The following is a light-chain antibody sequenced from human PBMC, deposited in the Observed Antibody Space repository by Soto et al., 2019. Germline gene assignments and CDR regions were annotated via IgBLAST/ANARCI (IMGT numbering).Light chain of an antibody. V-gene: IGKV1-39*01. CDR1: QGISTY. CDR3: QQSYSTTWT. CDR2: AAY. Sequence: IQMSHSPASLSSSVEDRVTITCRASQGISTYLNWYQQKPGKAPKLLIYAAYSLQSGVPSRFSGSGSETDFTLTISSLQPEDFATYSCQQSYSTTWTFGEGTKVDIK. J-gene: IGKJ1*01.